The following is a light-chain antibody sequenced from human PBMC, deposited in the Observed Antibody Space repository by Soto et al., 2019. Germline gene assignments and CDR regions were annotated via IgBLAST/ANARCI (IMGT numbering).Light chain of an antibody. CDR2: TAS. Sequence: DIQMTQSPSSLSASVGDRVTITCRASQNINTYLNWYQQKPGKAPKLLIFTASSLQSGVPSRFSGSRSRTEFTLTISSLQPEDFATYYCQQSSTTPFTFGPGTKVDIK. CDR3: QQSSTTPFT. V-gene: IGKV1-39*01. J-gene: IGKJ3*01. CDR1: QNINTY.